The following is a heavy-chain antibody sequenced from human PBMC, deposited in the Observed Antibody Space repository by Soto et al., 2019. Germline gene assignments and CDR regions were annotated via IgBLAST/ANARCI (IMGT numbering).Heavy chain of an antibody. CDR2: TSYDGSNE. CDR3: ARVKGMVAAFYFDY. Sequence: GGSLRLSCAASGFTFSAYYMDWVRQAPGKGLEWVAVTSYDGSNEYYADSVKGRFIISRDNSKNTVYLQMNSLRPEDTAVYYCARVKGMVAAFYFDYWGQGTLVTVSS. V-gene: IGHV3-30-3*01. CDR1: GFTFSAYY. J-gene: IGHJ4*02. D-gene: IGHD2-15*01.